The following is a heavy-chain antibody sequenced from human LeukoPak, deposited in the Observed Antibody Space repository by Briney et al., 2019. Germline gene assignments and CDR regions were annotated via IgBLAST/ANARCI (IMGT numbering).Heavy chain of an antibody. Sequence: GGSLRLSCAASGFTFSSYAMSWVRQAPGKGLEWVSAISGSGGSTYYADSVKGRFTISRDNSKNTLYLQMNSLRAEDTAVYYCAKGRLDLGIIVVVPAAGEDAFDIWGQGTMVTVSS. CDR3: AKGRLDLGIIVVVPAAGEDAFDI. CDR2: ISGSGGST. CDR1: GFTFSSYA. V-gene: IGHV3-23*01. J-gene: IGHJ3*02. D-gene: IGHD2-2*01.